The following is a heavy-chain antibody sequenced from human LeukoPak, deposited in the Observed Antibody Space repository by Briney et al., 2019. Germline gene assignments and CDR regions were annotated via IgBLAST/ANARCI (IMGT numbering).Heavy chain of an antibody. CDR3: ARAQWGHNPTLGPHFDY. D-gene: IGHD1-26*01. J-gene: IGHJ4*02. V-gene: IGHV3-48*03. Sequence: PGGSLRLSCAASGFTFSSYEMNWVRQAPGKGLEWVSYISSSGSAIYYADSVKGRFTISRDNAKNSLYLQMNSLRAEDTAVYYCARAQWGHNPTLGPHFDYWGQGTLVTVSS. CDR2: ISSSGSAI. CDR1: GFTFSSYE.